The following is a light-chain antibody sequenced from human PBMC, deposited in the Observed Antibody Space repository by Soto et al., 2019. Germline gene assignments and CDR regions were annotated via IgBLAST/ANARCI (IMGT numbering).Light chain of an antibody. CDR1: SSNIGAGFD. V-gene: IGLV1-40*01. CDR3: QSYDSSLIGSV. J-gene: IGLJ3*02. CDR2: LNS. Sequence: QSVLTQPPSVSGAPGQRVTISCTGSSSNIGAGFDVHWYQQLPGTAPKLLIYLNSNRPSGVPDRFSGSKSGTSASLAITGLQAEDEADYYCQSYDSSLIGSVFGGGTKVTVL.